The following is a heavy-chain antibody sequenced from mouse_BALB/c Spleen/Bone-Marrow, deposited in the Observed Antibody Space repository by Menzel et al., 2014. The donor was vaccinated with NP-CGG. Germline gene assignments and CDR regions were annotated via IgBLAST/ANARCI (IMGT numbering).Heavy chain of an antibody. D-gene: IGHD3-1*01. CDR2: IHPGNSDT. CDR3: TTLARNNFDY. CDR1: GYTFSNYW. V-gene: IGHV1-5*01. J-gene: IGHJ2*01. Sequence: EVQLQQSGTVLARPGAAVKMSCKASGYTFSNYWMRWIKQRPGQGLEWIGTIHPGNSDTTYNQKFKGKAKLTAVTSTSTAYMELSSLTNEDSAVYYCTTLARNNFDYWGQGTTLTVSS.